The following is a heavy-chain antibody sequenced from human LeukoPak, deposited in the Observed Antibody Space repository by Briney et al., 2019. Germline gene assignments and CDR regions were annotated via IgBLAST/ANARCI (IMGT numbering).Heavy chain of an antibody. CDR2: IYYSGST. D-gene: IGHD6-6*01. CDR3: PCLAARRTFDY. CDR1: GGSIISYY. V-gene: IGHV4-59*01. Sequence: SETLSLTCTVSGGSIISYYWSWVRQPPGKGLEWFGYIYYSGSTNYNPSLKSRDTISVDTSKNQFSLKLSSVTAADTSVNYCPCLAARRTFDYLGQGTLVTVSS. J-gene: IGHJ4*02.